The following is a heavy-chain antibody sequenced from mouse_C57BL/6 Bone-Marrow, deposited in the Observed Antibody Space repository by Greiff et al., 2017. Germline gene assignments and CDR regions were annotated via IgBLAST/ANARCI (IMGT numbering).Heavy chain of an antibody. V-gene: IGHV1-72*01. J-gene: IGHJ2*01. Sequence: QVQLQQPGAELVKPGASVKLSCKASGYTFTSYWMHWVKQRPGRGLEWIGRIGPNSGGTKYNEKFKSKATLTVDTPSSTAYMQLSSLTSEDSAVSYCERSQYCGNSTYYFDYWGQGTTLTVSS. CDR3: ERSQYCGNSTYYFDY. CDR2: IGPNSGGT. D-gene: IGHD1-1*01. CDR1: GYTFTSYW.